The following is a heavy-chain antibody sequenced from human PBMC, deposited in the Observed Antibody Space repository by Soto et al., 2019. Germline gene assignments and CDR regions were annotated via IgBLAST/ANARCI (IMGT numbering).Heavy chain of an antibody. V-gene: IGHV1-2*02. CDR2: INPNSGGT. Sequence: AASVKVSCKASGYTFTGYYMHWVRQAPGQGLEWMGWINPNSGGTNYAQKFQGRVTMTRDTSISTAYMELSRLRSDDTAVYCCARDPRYYYYGMDVWGQGTTVTVSS. CDR3: ARDPRYYYYGMDV. J-gene: IGHJ6*02. CDR1: GYTFTGYY.